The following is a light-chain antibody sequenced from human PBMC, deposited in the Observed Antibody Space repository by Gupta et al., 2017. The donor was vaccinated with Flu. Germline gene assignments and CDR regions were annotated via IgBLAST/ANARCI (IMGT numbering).Light chain of an antibody. CDR2: WAS. Sequence: DVVLTPSPASLAVSLGERATINCKSSQSVLYSSNNKNYLTWYQQKPGQPPKLLIYWASTRESGVPERFSGSGSGTDFTLTISSLQAEDVAVYYCQQYYTTPLTFGPGTKVEIK. CDR1: QSVLYSSNNKNY. CDR3: QQYYTTPLT. V-gene: IGKV4-1*01. J-gene: IGKJ3*01.